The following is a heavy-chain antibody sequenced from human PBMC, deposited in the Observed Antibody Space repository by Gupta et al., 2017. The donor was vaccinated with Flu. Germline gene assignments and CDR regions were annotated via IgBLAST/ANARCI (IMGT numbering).Heavy chain of an antibody. Sequence: QVQLQESGPGLVKPSQTLSLTCTVSGGSISSGSYYWSWIRQPAGKGLEWIGRIYTSGSTNYNPSLKSRVTISVDTSKNQFSLKLSSVTAADTAVYYCARDSSSSFDYWGQGTLVTVSS. V-gene: IGHV4-61*02. CDR2: IYTSGST. CDR3: ARDSSSSFDY. CDR1: GGSISSGSYY. J-gene: IGHJ4*02. D-gene: IGHD6-6*01.